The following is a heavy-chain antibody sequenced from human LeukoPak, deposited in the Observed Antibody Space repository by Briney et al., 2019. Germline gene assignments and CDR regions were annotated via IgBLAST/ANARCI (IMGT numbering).Heavy chain of an antibody. CDR2: IYYSGST. CDR1: GGSISSSSYY. V-gene: IGHV4-39*07. CDR3: ARDRGYYYDFGAFDI. D-gene: IGHD3-22*01. Sequence: SETLSLTCTVSGGSISSSSYYWGWIRQPPGKGLEWIGSIYYSGSTYYNPSLKSRVTISVDTSKNQFSLKLSSVTAADTAVYYCARDRGYYYDFGAFDIWGQGTMVTVSS. J-gene: IGHJ3*02.